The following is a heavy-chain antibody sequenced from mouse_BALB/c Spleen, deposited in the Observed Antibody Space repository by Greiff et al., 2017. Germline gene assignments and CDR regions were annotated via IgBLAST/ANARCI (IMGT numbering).Heavy chain of an antibody. D-gene: IGHD1-1*01. J-gene: IGHJ2*01. CDR3: ARGGYGSSSGLYYFDY. Sequence: EVQLQESGGGLVKPGGSLKLSCAASGFTFSSYAMSWVRQTPEKRLEWVASISSGGSTYYPDSVKGRFTISRDNARNILYLQMSSLRSEDTAMYYCARGGYGSSSGLYYFDYWGQGTTLTVSS. CDR2: ISSGGST. CDR1: GFTFSSYA. V-gene: IGHV5-6-5*01.